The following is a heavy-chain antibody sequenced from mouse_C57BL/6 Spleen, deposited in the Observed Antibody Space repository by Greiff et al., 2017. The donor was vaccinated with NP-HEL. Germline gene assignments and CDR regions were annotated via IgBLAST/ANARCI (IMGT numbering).Heavy chain of an antibody. CDR1: GYAFSSSW. CDR3: AREGNLDGYSWFAY. J-gene: IGHJ3*01. CDR2: IYPGDGDT. D-gene: IGHD2-3*01. V-gene: IGHV1-82*01. Sequence: QVQLQQSGPELVKPGASVKISCKASGYAFSSSWMNWVKQRPGKGLEWIGRIYPGDGDTNYNGKFKGKATLTADKSSSTAYMQLSSLTSEDSAVYFCAREGNLDGYSWFAYWGQGTLVTVSA.